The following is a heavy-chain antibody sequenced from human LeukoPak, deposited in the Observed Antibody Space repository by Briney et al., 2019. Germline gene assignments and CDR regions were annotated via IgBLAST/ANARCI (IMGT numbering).Heavy chain of an antibody. Sequence: SETLSLTCTVSGGSISSYYWSWIRQPPGKGLEWIGYISYSGSTNYNPSLKSRVTMAVDTSKNQFSLKLSSVTAADTAVYYCARVGAYAFDNWGQGTMLSVSS. CDR2: ISYSGST. CDR1: GGSISSYY. CDR3: ARVGAYAFDN. J-gene: IGHJ3*02. V-gene: IGHV4-59*01.